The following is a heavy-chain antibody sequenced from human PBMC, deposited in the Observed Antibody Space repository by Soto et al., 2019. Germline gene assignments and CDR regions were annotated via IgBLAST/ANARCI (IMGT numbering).Heavy chain of an antibody. CDR1: GGSISSGGYY. J-gene: IGHJ3*02. V-gene: IGHV4-31*03. D-gene: IGHD3-10*01. CDR3: ARVGSGDSHNAFDI. Sequence: QVQLQESGPGLVKPSQTLSLTCTVSGGSISSGGYYWSWIRQHPGKGLEWIGYIYYSGSTYYNPSLKSRVTISVDTSKNQFSLNLSSVTAADTAVYYCARVGSGDSHNAFDIWGQGTMVTVSS. CDR2: IYYSGST.